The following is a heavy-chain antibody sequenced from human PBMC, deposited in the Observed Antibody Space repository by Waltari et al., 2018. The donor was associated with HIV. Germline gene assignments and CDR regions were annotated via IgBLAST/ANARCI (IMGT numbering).Heavy chain of an antibody. CDR2: ITSGSYM. CDR3: ARQGGSYGPDWYFDL. D-gene: IGHD5-18*01. V-gene: IGHV3-21*01. CDR1: GFTFRTYS. Sequence: EVQLLESGGGLVKPGGSLRLSCAASGFTFRTYSLNWVCQAPGKGLEWVSSITSGSYMFYVDSVKGRFTIFRDNTKNSLYLQMNSLRAEDTAVYYCARQGGSYGPDWYFDLWGRGTLVTVSS. J-gene: IGHJ2*01.